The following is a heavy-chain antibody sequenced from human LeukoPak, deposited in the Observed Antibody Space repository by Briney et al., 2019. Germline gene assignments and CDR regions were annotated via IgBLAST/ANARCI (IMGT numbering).Heavy chain of an antibody. CDR3: ATLKDAVTTFDN. D-gene: IGHD4-17*01. CDR2: INQWGNDK. V-gene: IGHV3-7*01. Sequence: AGGSLTLSCAASGFIFSSRWMSWVRQAPGKGLEWVASINQWGNDKRHADSVKGRFTISRDNAKNSLSLQLNSPTAEDTAMYYCATLKDAVTTFDNWGQGTRVTLSS. J-gene: IGHJ4*02. CDR1: GFIFSSRW.